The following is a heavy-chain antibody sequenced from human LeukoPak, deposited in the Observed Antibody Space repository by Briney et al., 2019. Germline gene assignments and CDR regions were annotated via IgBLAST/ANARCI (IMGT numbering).Heavy chain of an antibody. Sequence: PGGSLRLSCAASGFTFDDYAMHWVRQAPGKGLEWVSGIRWNSGSIGYADSVKGRFTISRDNAKNSLYLQMNSLRAEDTALYYCAKDMGVVPAAASDYWGQGTLVTVSS. V-gene: IGHV3-9*01. D-gene: IGHD2-2*01. J-gene: IGHJ4*02. CDR1: GFTFDDYA. CDR3: AKDMGVVPAAASDY. CDR2: IRWNSGSI.